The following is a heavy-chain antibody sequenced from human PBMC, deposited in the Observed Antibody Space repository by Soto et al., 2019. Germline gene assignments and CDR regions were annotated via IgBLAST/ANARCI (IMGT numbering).Heavy chain of an antibody. Sequence: GGSLRLSCAASGFTFSNAWMSWVRQAPGKGLEWVGRIKSKTDGGTTDYAAPVKGRFTNSRDDSKNTLYLQMNSLKTEDTAVYYCTTVFISGGSCYKDYWGQGTLVTVSS. CDR2: IKSKTDGGTT. D-gene: IGHD2-15*01. CDR3: TTVFISGGSCYKDY. CDR1: GFTFSNAW. V-gene: IGHV3-15*01. J-gene: IGHJ4*02.